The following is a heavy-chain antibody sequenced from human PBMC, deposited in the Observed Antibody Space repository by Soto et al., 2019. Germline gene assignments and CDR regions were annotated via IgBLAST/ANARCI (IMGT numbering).Heavy chain of an antibody. D-gene: IGHD6-19*01. Sequence: GASVKVSCKASGYTFTTYDINWVRQATGQGLEWMGWLNPNSGNTGYAQKFQGRVTMTRNTSINTAYMELSSLRSEDTAVYYCARVSKTLGIAVALGYRGQGTPVTVSS. CDR1: GYTFTTYD. CDR2: LNPNSGNT. V-gene: IGHV1-8*01. J-gene: IGHJ4*01. CDR3: ARVSKTLGIAVALGY.